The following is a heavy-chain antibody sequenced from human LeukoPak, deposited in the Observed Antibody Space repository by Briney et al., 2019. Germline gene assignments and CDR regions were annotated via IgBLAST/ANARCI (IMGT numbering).Heavy chain of an antibody. CDR1: GGSVSTYY. CDR3: ARGVVITGLDY. D-gene: IGHD3-3*01. J-gene: IGHJ4*02. CDR2: IYNSEST. V-gene: IGHV4-59*02. Sequence: PSETLSLTCTVSGGSVSTYYWSWIRQPPGKGLEWIGFIYNSESTNYNPSLRSRVTISLDTSKNQFSLKLTSVTAADTAVYYCARGVVITGLDYWGQGTLVTVSS.